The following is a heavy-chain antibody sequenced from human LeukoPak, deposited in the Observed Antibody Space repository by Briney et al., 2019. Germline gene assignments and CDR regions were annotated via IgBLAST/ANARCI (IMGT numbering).Heavy chain of an antibody. CDR1: GFTFSSYV. J-gene: IGHJ4*02. CDR3: ARGSQLWFGEYPWAFDY. Sequence: GGSLRLSCAASGFTFSSYVMTWVRQAPGKGLEWVSGISGSGGTTDYADSVKGRFTISRDNSKNTLYLQMNSLRAEDTAVYYRARGSQLWFGEYPWAFDYWGQGTLVTVSS. D-gene: IGHD3-10*01. CDR2: ISGSGGTT. V-gene: IGHV3-23*01.